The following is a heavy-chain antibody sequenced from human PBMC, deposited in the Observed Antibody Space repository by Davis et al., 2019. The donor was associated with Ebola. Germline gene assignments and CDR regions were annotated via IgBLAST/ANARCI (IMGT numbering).Heavy chain of an antibody. Sequence: ASVKVSCKASGYTLTDYYMHWVRQAPGQGLEWMGWISAYNGNTNYAQKLQGSVTMTTDTSTSTAYMELRSLRSDDTAVYYCARRGITMVRGVMDYYYYYGMDVWGQGTTVTVSS. J-gene: IGHJ6*02. V-gene: IGHV1-18*04. CDR1: GYTLTDYY. CDR3: ARRGITMVRGVMDYYYYYGMDV. CDR2: ISAYNGNT. D-gene: IGHD3-10*01.